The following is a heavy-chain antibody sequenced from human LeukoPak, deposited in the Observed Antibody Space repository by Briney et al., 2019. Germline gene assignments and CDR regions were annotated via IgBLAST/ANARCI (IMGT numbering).Heavy chain of an antibody. Sequence: EASVKVSCKASGYTFTSYGISWVRQDPGQGLEWMGWISAYNGNTNYAQKLQGRVTMTTDTSTSTAYMELRSLRSDDTAVYYCAGTPLGYCSSTSCYAGFDIWGQGTMVTVSS. V-gene: IGHV1-18*01. J-gene: IGHJ3*02. CDR3: AGTPLGYCSSTSCYAGFDI. CDR1: GYTFTSYG. CDR2: ISAYNGNT. D-gene: IGHD2-2*01.